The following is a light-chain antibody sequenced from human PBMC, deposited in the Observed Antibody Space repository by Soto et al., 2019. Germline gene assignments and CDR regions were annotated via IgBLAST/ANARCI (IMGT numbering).Light chain of an antibody. CDR2: GAS. V-gene: IGKV3D-20*02. CDR3: QQRYNWIFT. Sequence: EIVLTQSPGTLSLSPGERATLSCRASQSVSNNYLVWYQHKPGQAPRLLISGASKRATGIPDRFSGSGSGTDFTLTISRLEPEDFATYSCQQRYNWIFTLGPGTKVDIK. CDR1: QSVSNNY. J-gene: IGKJ3*01.